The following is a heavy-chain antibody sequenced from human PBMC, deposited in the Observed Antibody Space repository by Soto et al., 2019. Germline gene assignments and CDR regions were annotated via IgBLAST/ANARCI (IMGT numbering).Heavy chain of an antibody. CDR3: ARGGNWELPDARQNSFDF. D-gene: IGHD1-7*01. CDR1: GFTFSSYS. Sequence: EVQLVESGGGLVKPGGSLRLSCVASGFTFSSYSMNWVRQAPGKGLEWGSSIGGSGTYIYYVDSVKGRFTISRDNAKNSLYGQRNSLRAEDTAGYYCARGGNWELPDARQNSFDFCARGTVVTVSS. J-gene: IGHJ3*01. V-gene: IGHV3-21*01. CDR2: IGGSGTYI.